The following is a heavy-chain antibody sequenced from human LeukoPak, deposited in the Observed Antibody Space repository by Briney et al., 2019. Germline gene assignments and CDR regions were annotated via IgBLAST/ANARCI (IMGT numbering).Heavy chain of an antibody. D-gene: IGHD3-3*01. CDR1: GFTFTSYA. V-gene: IGHV3-23*01. Sequence: SGGSLRLSCAASGFTFTSYAMSWVRQAPGKGLEWVSTISNGGANTYYADSVKGRFTISRDNSKNTLYLQMNSLRAEDTAVYYCAKDLLQTYYDFWSGYELTPNQGDGGYWGQGTLVTVSS. J-gene: IGHJ4*02. CDR3: AKDLLQTYYDFWSGYELTPNQGDGGY. CDR2: ISNGGANT.